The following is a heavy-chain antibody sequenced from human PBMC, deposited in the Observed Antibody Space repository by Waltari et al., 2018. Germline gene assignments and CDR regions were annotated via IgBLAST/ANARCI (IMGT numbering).Heavy chain of an antibody. CDR1: GYTFTSYA. CDR2: INAGNGNT. Sequence: QVQLVQSGAEVKKPGASVKVSCKASGYTFTSYAMHWVRQAPGQRLEWMGWINAGNGNTKYSQKFHGRVTSTRNTSISTAYLELSSLRSEDTAVYYCARGPWYSSSSLYYYYYYMDVWGKGTTVTVSS. J-gene: IGHJ6*03. D-gene: IGHD6-6*01. CDR3: ARGPWYSSSSLYYYYYYMDV. V-gene: IGHV1-3*01.